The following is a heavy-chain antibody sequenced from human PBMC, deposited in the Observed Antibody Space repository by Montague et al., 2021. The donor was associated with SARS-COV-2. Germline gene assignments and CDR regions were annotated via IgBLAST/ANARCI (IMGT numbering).Heavy chain of an antibody. CDR3: ARIHIAAAGTGLHL. J-gene: IGHJ4*01. V-gene: IGHV2-70*11. CDR1: GFSLSTSGIC. Sequence: PELVKPTQTLTLTCTFSGFSLSTSGICVSWIRQPPEKALEWLARXDWDDDKYYSTSLKTRLTISKDTSKNQVVLTMTNMDPVDTATYYCARIHIAAAGTGLHLWGQGNLVTVSP. CDR2: XDWDDDK. D-gene: IGHD6-13*01.